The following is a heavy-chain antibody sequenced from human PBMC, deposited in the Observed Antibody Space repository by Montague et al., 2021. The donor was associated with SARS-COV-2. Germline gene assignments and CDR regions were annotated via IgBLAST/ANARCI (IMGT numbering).Heavy chain of an antibody. V-gene: IGHV3-15*01. CDR3: TTDNYDQSWDAFDI. Sequence: SLRLSCAASGFTFSNAWMSWVRQAPGKGLEWVGRIKSKTDGGTTDYAAPVKGRFTISRDDSKNTLYLQMNSLKTEDTAVYYCTTDNYDQSWDAFDIWGQGTMVTVSS. J-gene: IGHJ3*02. CDR2: IKSKTDGGTT. CDR1: GFTFSNAW. D-gene: IGHD3-22*01.